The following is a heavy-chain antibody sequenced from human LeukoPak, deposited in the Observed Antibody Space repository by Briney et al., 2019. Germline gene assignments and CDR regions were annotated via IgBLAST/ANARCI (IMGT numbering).Heavy chain of an antibody. CDR3: AKDDSPDYDILTGFNWFDP. D-gene: IGHD3-9*01. CDR2: IWYDGSNK. Sequence: GGSLRLSCAASGFTFSSYGMHWVRQAPGKGLEWVAFIWYDGSNKYYADSVKGRFTISRDNSKNTLYLQMNSLRAEDTAVYYCAKDDSPDYDILTGFNWFDPWGQGTLVTVSS. CDR1: GFTFSSYG. V-gene: IGHV3-30*02. J-gene: IGHJ5*02.